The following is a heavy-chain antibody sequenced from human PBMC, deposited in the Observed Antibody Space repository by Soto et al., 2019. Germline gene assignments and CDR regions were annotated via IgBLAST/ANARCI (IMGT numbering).Heavy chain of an antibody. CDR1: GGSFSGYH. CDR2: INPIGNT. V-gene: IGHV4-34*01. Sequence: QVQQQQWGARLLKPSETLSLTCAVSGGSFSGYHWSWIRQSPGKGLEWVGEINPIGNTYFNPSLKSRVTIPRDTSRNEISLRLSSVTAADTAVYYCARGRRIAYFSGSTGYYVFDIWGQGDLVTVSS. J-gene: IGHJ4*02. D-gene: IGHD3-10*01. CDR3: ARGRRIAYFSGSTGYYVFDI.